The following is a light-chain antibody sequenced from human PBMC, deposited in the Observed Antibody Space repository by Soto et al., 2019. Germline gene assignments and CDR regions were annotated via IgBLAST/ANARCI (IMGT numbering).Light chain of an antibody. J-gene: IGKJ2*01. CDR1: QSVSSSY. CDR2: GAS. Sequence: EIVLTQSPGTLSLSPGERATLSCRASQSVSSSYLAWYQQKPGQAPRLLIYGASSRATGIPDRFSGSGSGTDFTLTISRLEPEDFAVYYCQQYGSSPYTVXQGTKVDIK. V-gene: IGKV3-20*01. CDR3: QQYGSSPYT.